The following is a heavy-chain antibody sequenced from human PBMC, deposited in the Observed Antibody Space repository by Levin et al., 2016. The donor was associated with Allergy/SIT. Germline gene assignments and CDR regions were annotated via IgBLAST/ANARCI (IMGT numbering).Heavy chain of an antibody. Sequence: ASVKVSCKSSGYTFTGYFMHWVRQAPGQGLEWMGWINPYSGGTQYAQKFQGRVTMTRDTSISTAYMELSRLRSDDTAVYYCARGSDNRGYRVREFDYWGQGTLVTVSS. CDR1: GYTFTGYF. J-gene: IGHJ4*02. V-gene: IGHV1-2*02. CDR2: INPYSGGT. CDR3: ARGSDNRGYRVREFDY. D-gene: IGHD3-22*01.